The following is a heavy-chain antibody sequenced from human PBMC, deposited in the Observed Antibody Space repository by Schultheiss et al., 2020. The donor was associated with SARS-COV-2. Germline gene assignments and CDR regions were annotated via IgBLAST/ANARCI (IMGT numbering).Heavy chain of an antibody. Sequence: GGSLRLSCAASGFTFSSYSMNWVRQAPGKGLEWVSSISSSSSYIYYADSVKGRFTISRDNAKNTLYLQMNSLRAEDTAVYYCARDRDSSSCNWFDPWGQGTLVTVSS. D-gene: IGHD6-13*01. J-gene: IGHJ5*02. CDR1: GFTFSSYS. CDR3: ARDRDSSSCNWFDP. CDR2: ISSSSSYI. V-gene: IGHV3-21*01.